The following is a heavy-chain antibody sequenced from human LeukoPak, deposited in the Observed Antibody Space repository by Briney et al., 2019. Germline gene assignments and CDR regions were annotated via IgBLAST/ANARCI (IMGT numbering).Heavy chain of an antibody. J-gene: IGHJ6*03. Sequence: LGGSLRLSCAASGFPFSNYWMSWVRQAPGKGLEWVANIKQDGGEKYYVDSVKGRFTTSRDNGKNSLYLQMNSLRAEDTAVYYCARAEGDYYYYFYMDVWGKGTTVTVSS. V-gene: IGHV3-7*01. CDR1: GFPFSNYW. CDR2: IKQDGGEK. CDR3: ARAEGDYYYYFYMDV.